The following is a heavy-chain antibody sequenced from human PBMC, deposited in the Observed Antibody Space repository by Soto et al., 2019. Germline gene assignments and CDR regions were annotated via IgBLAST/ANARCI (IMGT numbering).Heavy chain of an antibody. CDR3: ARAKENGSGHSRYYFDY. CDR2: ISSNGGST. D-gene: IGHD6-19*01. CDR1: GFTFSSYA. V-gene: IGHV3-64*01. J-gene: IGHJ4*02. Sequence: GGSLRLSCAASGFTFSSYAMHWVRQAPGKGLEYVSAISSNGGSTYYANSVKGRFTISRDNSKNTLYLQMGSLRAEDMAVYYCARAKENGSGHSRYYFDYWGQGTLVTVSS.